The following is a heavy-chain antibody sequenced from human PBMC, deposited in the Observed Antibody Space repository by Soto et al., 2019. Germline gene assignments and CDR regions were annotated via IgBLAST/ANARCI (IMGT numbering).Heavy chain of an antibody. CDR1: GFTFSSYG. Sequence: GGSLRLSCAASGFTFSSYGMHWVRQAPGKGLEWVAVIWYDGSNKYYADSVKGRFTISRDNSKNTLYLQMNSLRAEDTAVYYCARDSVGGYMDVWGKGTTVTGSS. J-gene: IGHJ6*03. CDR3: ARDSVGGYMDV. V-gene: IGHV3-33*01. CDR2: IWYDGSNK. D-gene: IGHD3-10*01.